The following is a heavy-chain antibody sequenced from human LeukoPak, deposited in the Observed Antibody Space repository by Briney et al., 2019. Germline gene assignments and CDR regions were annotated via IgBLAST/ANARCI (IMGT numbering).Heavy chain of an antibody. V-gene: IGHV3-23*01. D-gene: IGHD6-19*01. CDR1: GFTFSSYA. Sequence: GESLRLSCAASGFTFSSYAMSWVRQAPGKGLEWVSAISGSGGSTYYADSVKGRFTISRDNSKNTLYLQMNSLRVEDTAVYYCAKDEQWLTRVFDYWGQGTLVTVSS. J-gene: IGHJ4*02. CDR2: ISGSGGST. CDR3: AKDEQWLTRVFDY.